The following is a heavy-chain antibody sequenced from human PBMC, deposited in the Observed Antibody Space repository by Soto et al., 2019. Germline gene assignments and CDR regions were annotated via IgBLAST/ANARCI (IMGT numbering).Heavy chain of an antibody. V-gene: IGHV1-18*01. Sequence: GASVKVSCTASGSTFTRSGISWVRQAPGQGLEWLGWINPDNGNTNYAQHLQGRVSLTTDTSTSTAYMDLRSLRSDDTAVYYCAKLLGYNYGMDVWGQGTTVTVSS. CDR2: INPDNGNT. D-gene: IGHD3-10*01. CDR3: AKLLGYNYGMDV. CDR1: GSTFTRSG. J-gene: IGHJ6*02.